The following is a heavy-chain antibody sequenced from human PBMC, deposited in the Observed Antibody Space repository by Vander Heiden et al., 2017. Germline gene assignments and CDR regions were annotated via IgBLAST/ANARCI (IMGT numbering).Heavy chain of an antibody. Sequence: EVQLVESGGGVVQPGGSLKLSGVGSGFTFSSYWMSWVRQAPGKGLEWVANIKHDGSDKYYVDSVKGRFTISRDNAKNSLYLQMSSLRAEDTALYYCARSERWGQGTLVTVSS. V-gene: IGHV3-7*01. J-gene: IGHJ4*02. CDR3: ARSER. CDR2: IKHDGSDK. CDR1: GFTFSSYW.